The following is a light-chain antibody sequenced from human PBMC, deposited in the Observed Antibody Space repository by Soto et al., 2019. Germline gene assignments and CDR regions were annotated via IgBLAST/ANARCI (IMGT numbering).Light chain of an antibody. J-gene: IGKJ1*01. V-gene: IGKV1-5*01. CDR1: ESIDNW. Sequence: ITNSCSTLSTSVNDTVIITFRASESIDNWLAWYQQKPGKAPKLLLFAASTLVGGVPSRFSGRGSGTEFTLSIISLQADDFAPYIWVHYHRVWGFGQGTKVDIK. CDR3: VHYHRVWG. CDR2: AAS.